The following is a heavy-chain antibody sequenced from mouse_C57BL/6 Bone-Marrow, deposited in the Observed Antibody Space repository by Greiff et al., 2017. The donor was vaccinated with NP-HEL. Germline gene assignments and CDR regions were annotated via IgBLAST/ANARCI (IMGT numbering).Heavy chain of an antibody. Sequence: VQLQQSGPELVKPGASVKISCKASGYAFSSSWMNWVKQRPGKGLEWIGRIYPGDGDTNYNGKFKGKATLTADKSSSTAYMQLSSLTSEDSAVYFCAYYRGDFDYWGQGTTLTVSS. J-gene: IGHJ2*01. CDR1: GYAFSSSW. CDR3: AYYRGDFDY. D-gene: IGHD2-14*01. V-gene: IGHV1-82*01. CDR2: IYPGDGDT.